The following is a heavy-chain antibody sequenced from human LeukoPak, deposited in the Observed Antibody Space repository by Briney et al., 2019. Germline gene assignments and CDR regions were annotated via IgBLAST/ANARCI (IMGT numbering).Heavy chain of an antibody. CDR1: GGSFSGYY. Sequence: SETLSLTCAVYGGSFSGYYWSWIRQPPGKGLEWIGEINHSGSTNYNPSLKSRVTMSVDTSKNQFSLKLSSVTAADTAVYYCARDRGTRRITIFGVVNYYGMDVWGQGTTVTVSS. J-gene: IGHJ6*02. CDR3: ARDRGTRRITIFGVVNYYGMDV. CDR2: INHSGST. D-gene: IGHD3-3*01. V-gene: IGHV4-34*01.